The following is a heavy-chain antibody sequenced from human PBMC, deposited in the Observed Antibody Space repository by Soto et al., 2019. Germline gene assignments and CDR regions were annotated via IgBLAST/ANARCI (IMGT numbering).Heavy chain of an antibody. Sequence: QVHLVQSGAEVKKPGASVKVSCKASGYTFTGYVIHWVRQAPGQSLEWVGWINHVNGDTKYSQKFQGSCTMTRDSSASTAYMELSSLRSQDSAVYYFAINIGTMVRGVVVYYFVMDVWGHVTTVTAS. V-gene: IGHV1-3*01. D-gene: IGHD3-10*01. CDR2: INHVNGDT. CDR3: AINIGTMVRGVVVYYFVMDV. J-gene: IGHJ6*02. CDR1: GYTFTGYV.